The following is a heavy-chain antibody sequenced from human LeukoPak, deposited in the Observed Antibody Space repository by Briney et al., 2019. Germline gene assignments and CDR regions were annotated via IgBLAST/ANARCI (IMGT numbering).Heavy chain of an antibody. Sequence: ASVKVSCKVSGYTLTELSMHWVGQPPGRGLEWMGGFDPEDGETIYAQKFQGRVTMTEDTSTDTAYMELSSLRSEDTAVYYCATVDIVATIPSSFDYWGQGTLVTVSS. D-gene: IGHD5-12*01. V-gene: IGHV1-24*01. CDR1: GYTLTELS. J-gene: IGHJ4*02. CDR3: ATVDIVATIPSSFDY. CDR2: FDPEDGET.